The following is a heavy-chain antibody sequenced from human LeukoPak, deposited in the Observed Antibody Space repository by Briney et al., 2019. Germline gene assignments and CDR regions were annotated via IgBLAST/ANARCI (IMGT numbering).Heavy chain of an antibody. CDR2: ISYDGSNK. D-gene: IGHD3-10*01. Sequence: PGRSLRLSCAASGFTFSSYGMNWVRQAPGKGLEWVAVISYDGSNKYYADSVKGRFTLSRDNSKNTLYLQMNSLRAEDTAVYYCAKALTMVRGIIVDYFDQWGQGTLVTVSS. J-gene: IGHJ4*02. CDR3: AKALTMVRGIIVDYFDQ. CDR1: GFTFSSYG. V-gene: IGHV3-30*18.